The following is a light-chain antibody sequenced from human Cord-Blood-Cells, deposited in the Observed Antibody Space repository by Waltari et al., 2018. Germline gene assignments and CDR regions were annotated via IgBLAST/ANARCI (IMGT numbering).Light chain of an antibody. CDR2: WAS. CDR1: QSVLYSSNNKNY. CDR3: QQYYSTPYS. Sequence: DIVITPSPDSLAVSLGERASINCKSSQSVLYSSNNKNYLACYQQKPGQPPKLLIYWASTRESGVPDRFSGSGSGTDFTLTISSLQAEDVAVYYCQQYYSTPYSFGQGTKLEIK. V-gene: IGKV4-1*01. J-gene: IGKJ2*03.